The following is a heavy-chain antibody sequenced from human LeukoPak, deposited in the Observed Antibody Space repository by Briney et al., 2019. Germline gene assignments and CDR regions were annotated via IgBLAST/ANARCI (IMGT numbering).Heavy chain of an antibody. Sequence: ASVKVSCKASGYTFTGYYMQWVRQAPGQGLEWMGWINLNSGGTNYAQKFQGRVTMTRDTSISTAYMELSRLRSDDTAVYYCARAVHNVVRGLIDPFDIWGQGTMVTVSS. D-gene: IGHD3-10*01. CDR2: INLNSGGT. V-gene: IGHV1-2*02. CDR1: GYTFTGYY. CDR3: ARAVHNVVRGLIDPFDI. J-gene: IGHJ3*02.